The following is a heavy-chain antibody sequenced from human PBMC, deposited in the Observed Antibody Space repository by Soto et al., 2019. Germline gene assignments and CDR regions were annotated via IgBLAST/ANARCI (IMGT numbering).Heavy chain of an antibody. CDR1: GGSFRGYY. CDR2: INHSGST. J-gene: IGHJ5*01. V-gene: IGHV4-34*01. D-gene: IGHD3-9*01. Sequence: SETLSISCAVYGGSFRGYYWSWIRQPPGKVLEWIGEINHSGSTNYNPSLKSRVTISVDTSKNQFSQKLSSVTDADTAVYYCERGLLRAPRTYFDVGNVETRHWHDPWGQGTLDHVSS. CDR3: ERGLLRAPRTYFDVGNVETRHWHDP.